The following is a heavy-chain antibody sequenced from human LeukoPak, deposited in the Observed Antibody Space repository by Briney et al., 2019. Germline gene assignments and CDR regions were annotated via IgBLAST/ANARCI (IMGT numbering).Heavy chain of an antibody. Sequence: ASVKVSCKASGYTFSSYGISWVRQAPGQGLEWMGWISAYNGNTNYAQMLQGRVTTTTDTSTSTAYMEVRSLRSDDTAMYYCARDVGDIVTIPAAISVPWGQGTLVTVSS. CDR3: ARDVGDIVTIPAAISVP. D-gene: IGHD2-2*01. V-gene: IGHV1-18*01. CDR1: GYTFSSYG. CDR2: ISAYNGNT. J-gene: IGHJ5*02.